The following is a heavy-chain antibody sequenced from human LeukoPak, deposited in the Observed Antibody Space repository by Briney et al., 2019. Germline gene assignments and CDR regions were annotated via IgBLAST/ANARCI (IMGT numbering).Heavy chain of an antibody. D-gene: IGHD2-21*02. Sequence: PSETLSLTCTVSGGSISSYYWSWIRQPAGKGLEWIGRIYTSGNTNYNPSLRSRVIISLNTSKNQFSLKLSSVTAADTAVYYCTRTDSATAIDHWGQGTLVTVSS. V-gene: IGHV4-4*07. J-gene: IGHJ4*02. CDR2: IYTSGNT. CDR3: TRTDSATAIDH. CDR1: GGSISSYY.